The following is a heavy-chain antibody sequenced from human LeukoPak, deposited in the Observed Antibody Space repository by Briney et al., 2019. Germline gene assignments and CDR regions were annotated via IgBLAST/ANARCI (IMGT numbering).Heavy chain of an antibody. CDR1: GFTFSSYA. V-gene: IGHV3-23*01. D-gene: IGHD3-22*01. CDR2: ISGSGGST. Sequence: GGSLRLSCAASGFTFSSYAMSWVRQAPGKGLEWDSAISGSGGSTYYADSVKGRFTISRDNSKNTLYLQMNSLRAEDTAVYYCAKVFYDSSGQPRGLFDYWGQGTLVTVSS. J-gene: IGHJ4*02. CDR3: AKVFYDSSGQPRGLFDY.